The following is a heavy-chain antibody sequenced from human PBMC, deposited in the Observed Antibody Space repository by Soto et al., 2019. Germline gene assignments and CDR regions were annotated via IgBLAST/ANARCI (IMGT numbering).Heavy chain of an antibody. CDR3: ARGHILSGYPHDMDV. J-gene: IGHJ6*03. CDR2: INHSGST. Sequence: SETLSLTCAFYGGSFSGYYWSWIRQPPGKGLEWIGEINHSGSTNYNPSLKSRVTISVDTSKNQFSLKLSSVTAADTAVYYCARGHILSGYPHDMDVWGKGTTVTVSS. D-gene: IGHD3-9*01. V-gene: IGHV4-34*01. CDR1: GGSFSGYY.